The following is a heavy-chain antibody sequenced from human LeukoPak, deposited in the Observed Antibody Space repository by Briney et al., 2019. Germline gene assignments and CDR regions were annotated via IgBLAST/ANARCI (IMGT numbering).Heavy chain of an antibody. D-gene: IGHD2-2*01. J-gene: IGHJ6*02. V-gene: IGHV1-18*01. CDR2: ISAYNGNT. CDR3: AREVIVVVPAALRDYYYGMDV. Sequence: ASVKVSCKASGYTFTSYGISWVRQAPGQGLEWMGWISAYNGNTNYAQKLQGRVTMTTDTSTSTAYMEPRSLRSDDTAVYYCAREVIVVVPAALRDYYYGMDVWGQGITVTVSS. CDR1: GYTFTSYG.